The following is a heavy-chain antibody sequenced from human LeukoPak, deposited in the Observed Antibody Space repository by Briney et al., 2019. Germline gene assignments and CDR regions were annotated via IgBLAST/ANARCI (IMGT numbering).Heavy chain of an antibody. CDR3: ARDPDFDY. CDR2: TRYDGSKN. Sequence: PGGSLRLSCAASGFTFSNYGMHWVRQAPGKGLEWVAFTRYDGSKNYYADSVKGRFTISRDNSENTLYLHMNSLRAEDTAVYYCARDPDFDYWGQGTLVTVSS. CDR1: GFTFSNYG. J-gene: IGHJ4*02. V-gene: IGHV3-30*02.